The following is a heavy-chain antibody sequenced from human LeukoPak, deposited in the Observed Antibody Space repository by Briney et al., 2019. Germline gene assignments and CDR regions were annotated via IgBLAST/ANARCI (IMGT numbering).Heavy chain of an antibody. V-gene: IGHV3-23*01. J-gene: IGHJ3*02. D-gene: IGHD6-19*01. CDR3: AKYSSGWYGSDAFDI. CDR2: ISGSGGST. CDR1: GFTFSSYA. Sequence: PGGSLRLSCAASGFTFSSYAMSWVRQAPGKGLEWVSAISGSGGSTYYADSVKGRFTISRDNSKNTLYLQMNSLRAENTAVYYCAKYSSGWYGSDAFDIWGQGTMVTVSS.